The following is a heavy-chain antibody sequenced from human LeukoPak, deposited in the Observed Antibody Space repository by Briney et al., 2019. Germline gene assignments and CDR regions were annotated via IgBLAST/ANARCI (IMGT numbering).Heavy chain of an antibody. D-gene: IGHD3-9*01. CDR2: ISYDGSNK. CDR3: ARALDVLRYFDY. J-gene: IGHJ4*02. V-gene: IGHV3-30*04. Sequence: GGSLRLSCAASGFTFSSYAMHWVRQAPGKGLEWVAVISYDGSNKYYADSVKGRFTISRDNSKNTLYLQMNSLRAEDTAVYYCARALDVLRYFDYWGQGTLVTVSS. CDR1: GFTFSSYA.